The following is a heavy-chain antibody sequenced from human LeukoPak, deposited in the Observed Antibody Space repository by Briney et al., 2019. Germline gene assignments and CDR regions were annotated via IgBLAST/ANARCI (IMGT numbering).Heavy chain of an antibody. CDR3: AREGATLDY. Sequence: AETLSLTCTVSGGSISSSSYYWGWIRQPPGKGLEWIGSIYYSGSTYYNPSLKSRVTISVDTSKNQFSLKLSSVTAADTAVYYCAREGATLDYWGQGTLVTVSS. D-gene: IGHD1-26*01. V-gene: IGHV4-39*02. CDR1: GGSISSSSYY. CDR2: IYYSGST. J-gene: IGHJ4*02.